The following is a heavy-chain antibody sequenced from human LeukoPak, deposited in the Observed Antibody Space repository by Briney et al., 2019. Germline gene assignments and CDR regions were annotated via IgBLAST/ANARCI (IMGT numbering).Heavy chain of an antibody. D-gene: IGHD3-16*01. CDR2: INHNGNVN. J-gene: IGHJ6*02. V-gene: IGHV3-7*03. CDR1: GFTFGEYW. CDR3: ARGGGLDV. Sequence: PGGSLRLSCVASGFTFGEYWMSWVRQAPGKGLEWVASINHNGNVNYYVDSVKGRFTISRDNAKNSLYLQMSNLRAEDTAVYFCARGGGLDVWGQGATVTVSS.